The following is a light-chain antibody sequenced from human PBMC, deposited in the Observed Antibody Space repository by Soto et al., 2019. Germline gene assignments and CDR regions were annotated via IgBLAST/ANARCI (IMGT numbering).Light chain of an antibody. CDR3: SSYTSSSILNFYV. CDR2: DVS. V-gene: IGLV2-14*01. Sequence: QSVLTQPASVSGSPGQSITISCPGTSSDVGGYNYVSWYQQHPGKAPKLMIYDVSNRPSGVSNRFSGSKSGNTASLTISGLQAEDEADYYCSSYTSSSILNFYVFGTGTKVTVL. CDR1: SSDVGGYNY. J-gene: IGLJ1*01.